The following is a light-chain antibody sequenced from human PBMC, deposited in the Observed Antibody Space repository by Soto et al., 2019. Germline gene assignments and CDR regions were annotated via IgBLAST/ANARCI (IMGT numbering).Light chain of an antibody. CDR3: SSYSSSSTL. Sequence: QSALTQPASVSGSPGQSITISCTGSSSDVGGYDYVSWYQQHPGKAPKLIIYDVNNWPSGVSNRFSGSKSANTASLTISGLQAEDEADYYCSSYSSSSTLFGGGTKVTVL. CDR1: SSDVGGYDY. V-gene: IGLV2-14*01. CDR2: DVN. J-gene: IGLJ2*01.